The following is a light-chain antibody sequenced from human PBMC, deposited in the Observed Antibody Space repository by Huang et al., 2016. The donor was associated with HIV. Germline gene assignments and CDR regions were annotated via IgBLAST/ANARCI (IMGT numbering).Light chain of an antibody. Sequence: VLTQSPGSVSVSLGDRVTVSCGARQSGDSGYLAWYQQKAGQSPRLLVYGTSSRASGIPSRFSGSGSGTEFTLTISRLEPEDFGVYYCHQYGSSKATFGQGTKVDI. CDR1: QSGDSGY. J-gene: IGKJ1*01. CDR2: GTS. CDR3: HQYGSSKAT. V-gene: IGKV3-20*01.